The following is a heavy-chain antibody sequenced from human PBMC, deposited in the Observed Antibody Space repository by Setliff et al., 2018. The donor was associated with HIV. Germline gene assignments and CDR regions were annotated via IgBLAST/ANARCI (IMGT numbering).Heavy chain of an antibody. V-gene: IGHV4-61*01. CDR2: IYNSEMI. CDR3: TRAQIAAPRPFDY. Sequence: PSETLSLTCTVYGGSIRSGSYYWTWIRQPPGKGLQWIGFIYNSEMINYNPSLKSRVSMSLDTSKNQFSLKLTSVTAADTALYFCTRAQIAAPRPFDYWGQGTLVTVSS. D-gene: IGHD2-21*01. J-gene: IGHJ4*02. CDR1: GGSIRSGSYY.